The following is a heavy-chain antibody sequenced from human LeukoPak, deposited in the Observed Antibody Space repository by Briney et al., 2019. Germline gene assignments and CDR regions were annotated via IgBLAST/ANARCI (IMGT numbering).Heavy chain of an antibody. Sequence: GGSLRLSCAASGFTFRTYAMSWLRQAPGKGLEWVSSLSGSGSNTYYADSVKGRFCIPRDNSKNTLYLQMNSLRAEDTSVYFCATTSSGWYFPFDYWGQGTLVTVSS. CDR3: ATTSSGWYFPFDY. J-gene: IGHJ4*02. D-gene: IGHD6-19*01. V-gene: IGHV3-23*01. CDR1: GFTFRTYA. CDR2: LSGSGSNT.